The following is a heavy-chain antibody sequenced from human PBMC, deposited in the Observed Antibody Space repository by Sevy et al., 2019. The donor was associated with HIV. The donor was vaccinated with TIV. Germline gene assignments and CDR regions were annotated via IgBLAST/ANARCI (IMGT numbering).Heavy chain of an antibody. CDR2: VNYGGST. CDR3: ARDSSTGITVHGVVTYGMDV. Sequence: SETLSLTCAVSGGSISSYYWTWIRQPPGKGLEWIGYVNYGGSTNYNPSLKSRLTMSVDKTKNQFSLKLTSVTAAGTAVYYCARDSSTGITVHGVVTYGMDVWGQGTTVTVSS. J-gene: IGHJ6*02. D-gene: IGHD3-3*01. V-gene: IGHV4-59*01. CDR1: GGSISSYY.